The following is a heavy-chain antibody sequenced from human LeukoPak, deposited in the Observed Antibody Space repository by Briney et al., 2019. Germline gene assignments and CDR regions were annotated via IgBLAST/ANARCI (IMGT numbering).Heavy chain of an antibody. V-gene: IGHV1-2*02. J-gene: IGHJ5*02. CDR2: INPNSGDT. CDR1: GYTFTGYY. CDR3: ARVSLFYGDYAHPWFDP. Sequence: ASVKVSCKASGYTFTGYYMHWVRQAPGQGLEWMGWINPNSGDTNYAQKFQGRVTMTRDTSISTAYMELSRLRSDDTAVYYCARVSLFYGDYAHPWFDPWGQGTLVTVSS. D-gene: IGHD4-17*01.